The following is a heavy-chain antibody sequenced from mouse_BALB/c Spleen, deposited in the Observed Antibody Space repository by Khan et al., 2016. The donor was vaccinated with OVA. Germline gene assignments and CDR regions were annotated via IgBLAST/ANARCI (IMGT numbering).Heavy chain of an antibody. V-gene: IGHV5-6-4*01. J-gene: IGHJ2*01. CDR2: ISSGGSYT. Sequence: VQLKESGGGLVRPGGSLKLSCAASGFSFSSYYMSWVRQTPEQRLEWVATISSGGSYTYYQDSVKGRSTISRDTAKNTLYLQMSSLKSEDTAMYYCTRHRGYYDSNPNVNYWGQGTTLTVSS. CDR3: TRHRGYYDSNPNVNY. D-gene: IGHD1-1*01. CDR1: GFSFSSYY.